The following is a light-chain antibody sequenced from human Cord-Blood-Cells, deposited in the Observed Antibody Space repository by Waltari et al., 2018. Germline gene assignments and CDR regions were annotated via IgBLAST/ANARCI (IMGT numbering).Light chain of an antibody. CDR1: QSVLYSSNNKNY. CDR3: QQYYSTPYT. Sequence: DIVMTKSPDSLAVSLGERATINCKSSQSVLYSSNNKNYLVWYQQKPGQPPKLLIYWASTRESGVPDRFSGSGSGTDFTLTISSLQAEDVAVYYCQQYYSTPYTFGQGTKLEIK. V-gene: IGKV4-1*01. CDR2: WAS. J-gene: IGKJ2*01.